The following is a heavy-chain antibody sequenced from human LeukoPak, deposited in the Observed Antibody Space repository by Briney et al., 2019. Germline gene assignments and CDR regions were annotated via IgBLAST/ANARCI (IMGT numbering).Heavy chain of an antibody. CDR3: AKGLINDWSALEN. D-gene: IGHD3-9*01. V-gene: IGHV3-23*01. CDR2: ISGSGGTT. CDR1: GFIFNNYA. Sequence: GGSLRLSCAASGFIFNNYAMTWVRQAPGQGLEWVSAISGSGGTTYYADSVRGRFTISRDNSKNTLYLQMNSLSAEDTAVYYCAKGLINDWSALENWGQGTLVTVSS. J-gene: IGHJ4*02.